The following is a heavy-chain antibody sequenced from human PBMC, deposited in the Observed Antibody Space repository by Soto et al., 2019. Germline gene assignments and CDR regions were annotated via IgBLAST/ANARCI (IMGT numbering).Heavy chain of an antibody. Sequence: GGSLRLSCAASGFTVSSNYMSWVRQAPGKGLEWVSVIYSGGSTYYADSVKGRFTISGDNSKNTLYLQMNSLRAEDTAVYYCERPGYYYGSDYGMDVWGQGTTVTVSS. CDR3: ERPGYYYGSDYGMDV. J-gene: IGHJ6*02. CDR1: GFTVSSNY. V-gene: IGHV3-53*01. CDR2: IYSGGST. D-gene: IGHD3-10*01.